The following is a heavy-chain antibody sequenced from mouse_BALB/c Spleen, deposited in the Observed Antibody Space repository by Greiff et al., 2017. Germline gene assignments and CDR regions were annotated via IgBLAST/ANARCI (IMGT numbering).Heavy chain of an antibody. J-gene: IGHJ4*01. V-gene: IGHV1-84*02. Sequence: QVQLKQSGPELVKPGASVKISCKASGYTFTDYYINWVKQKPGQGLEWIGWIYPGSGNTKYNEKFKGKATLTVDTSSSTAYMQLSSLTSEDTAVYFCARRDYYGSSYGAMDYWGQGTSVTVSS. D-gene: IGHD1-1*01. CDR2: IYPGSGNT. CDR1: GYTFTDYY. CDR3: ARRDYYGSSYGAMDY.